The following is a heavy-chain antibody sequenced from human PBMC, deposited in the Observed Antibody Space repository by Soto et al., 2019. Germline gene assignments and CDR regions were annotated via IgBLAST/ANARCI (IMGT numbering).Heavy chain of an antibody. CDR3: AREPMVRAAHGFDI. CDR1: GYTFTGHY. CDR2: INPTSVGT. Sequence: APVKVTCKASGYTFTGHYMHWVRQAPGQGLEWMGWINPTSVGTNYSQKFQGRVTMTRDTSISTAYMELSRLRSDDTAVYYCAREPMVRAAHGFDIWGQGTMVTVSS. D-gene: IGHD3-10*01. V-gene: IGHV1-2*02. J-gene: IGHJ3*02.